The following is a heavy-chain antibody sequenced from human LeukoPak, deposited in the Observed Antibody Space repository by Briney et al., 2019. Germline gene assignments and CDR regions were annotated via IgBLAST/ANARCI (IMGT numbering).Heavy chain of an antibody. Sequence: GGSLRLSCAASGFTFSSYWMSWVRQAPGKGLEWVANIKQDGSEKYYVDSVKGRFTISRDNAKNSLCLQMNSLRAEGTAVYYCARDDFGELFSQHWGQGTLVTVSS. CDR3: ARDDFGELFSQH. J-gene: IGHJ1*01. D-gene: IGHD3-10*01. V-gene: IGHV3-7*01. CDR1: GFTFSSYW. CDR2: IKQDGSEK.